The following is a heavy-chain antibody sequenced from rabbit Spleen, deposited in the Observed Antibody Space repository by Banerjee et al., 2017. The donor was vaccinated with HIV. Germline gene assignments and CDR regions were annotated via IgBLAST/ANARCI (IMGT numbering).Heavy chain of an antibody. CDR1: GFSFSSSYW. Sequence: QSLEESGGDLVKPGASLTLTCTASGFSFSSSYWMCWVRQAPGKGLEWIGCIDTGSSDSTYYASWAKGRFTISKTSSTTVDLKMTSLTAADTATYFCARGITNNGDGFNLWGPGTLVTVS. CDR2: IDTGSSDST. D-gene: IGHD2-1*01. CDR3: ARGITNNGDGFNL. J-gene: IGHJ4*01. V-gene: IGHV1S40*01.